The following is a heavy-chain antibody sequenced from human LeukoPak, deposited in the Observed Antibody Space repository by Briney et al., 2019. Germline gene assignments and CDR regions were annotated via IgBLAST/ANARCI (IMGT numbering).Heavy chain of an antibody. J-gene: IGHJ5*02. V-gene: IGHV1-8*01. CDR3: AIRKRLRFLEWLKTDDRYNWFDP. D-gene: IGHD3-3*01. CDR2: MNPNSGNT. CDR1: GYTFTSYD. Sequence: ASVKVSCTASGYTFTSYDINWVRRAPGQGLEWMGWMNPNSGNTVYAQKFQGRVTMTRNTSISTAYMELSSLRSEDTAVYYCAIRKRLRFLEWLKTDDRYNWFDPWGQGTLVTVSS.